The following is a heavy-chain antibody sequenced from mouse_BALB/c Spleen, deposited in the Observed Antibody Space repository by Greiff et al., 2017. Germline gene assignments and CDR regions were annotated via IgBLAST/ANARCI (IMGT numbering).Heavy chain of an antibody. D-gene: IGHD2-14*01. CDR2: IRLKSNNYAT. Sequence: EVKVIESGGGLVQPGGSMKLSCVASGFTFSNYWMNWVRQSPEKGLEWVAEIRLKSNNYATHYAESVKGRFTISRDDSKSSFYLQMNNLRAEDTGIYYCTSPYYRYDSWFAYWGQGTLVTVSA. CDR1: GFTFSNYW. J-gene: IGHJ3*01. V-gene: IGHV6-6*02. CDR3: TSPYYRYDSWFAY.